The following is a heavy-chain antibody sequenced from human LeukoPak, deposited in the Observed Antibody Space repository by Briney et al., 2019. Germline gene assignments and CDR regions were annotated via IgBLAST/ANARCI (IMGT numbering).Heavy chain of an antibody. CDR1: GGSISSGGYY. Sequence: SETLSLTCTVSGGSISSGGYYWSWIRQHPGKGLEWVGYIYYSGSTYYNPSLKSRVTISVDTSKNQFSLKLSSVTAADTAVYYCARPDSTGAFDIWGQGTMVTVSS. D-gene: IGHD2-2*01. CDR3: ARPDSTGAFDI. V-gene: IGHV4-31*03. J-gene: IGHJ3*02. CDR2: IYYSGST.